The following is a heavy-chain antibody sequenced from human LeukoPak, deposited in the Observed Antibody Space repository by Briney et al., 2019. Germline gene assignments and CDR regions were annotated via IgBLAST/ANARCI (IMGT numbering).Heavy chain of an antibody. V-gene: IGHV4-4*07. J-gene: IGHJ4*02. CDR1: GVSISDYY. Sequence: TASETLSLTCTVSGVSISDYYWSWIRQPAGKGLEWIGRVFTSGSTNYNPSLKSRVSMSVDMSNNRFSLKLSSVTAADTAVYYCARTYCSGGSCHFDYWGQGTLVTVSS. D-gene: IGHD2-15*01. CDR2: VFTSGST. CDR3: ARTYCSGGSCHFDY.